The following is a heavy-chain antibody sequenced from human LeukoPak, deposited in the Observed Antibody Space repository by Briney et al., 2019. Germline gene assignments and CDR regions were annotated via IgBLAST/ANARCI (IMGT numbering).Heavy chain of an antibody. J-gene: IGHJ5*02. CDR1: GGSISSYY. CDR2: IYYSGST. Sequence: SETLSLTRTVSGGSISSYYWSWIRQPPGKGLEWIGYIYYSGSTNYNPSLKSRVTISVDTSKNQFSLKLSSVTAADTAVYYCARGMPYYDFWSGYYTVVWFDPWGQGTLVTVSS. CDR3: ARGMPYYDFWSGYYTVVWFDP. V-gene: IGHV4-59*01. D-gene: IGHD3-3*01.